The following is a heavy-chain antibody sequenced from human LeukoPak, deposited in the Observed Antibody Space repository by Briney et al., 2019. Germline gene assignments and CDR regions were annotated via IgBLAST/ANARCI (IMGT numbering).Heavy chain of an antibody. Sequence: GGSLRLSCAASGFTFSSYAMSWVRQAPGKGLEWVSVIYSGGSTYYADSVKGRFTISRDNSKNTLYLQMNSLRAEDTAVYYCARVIHTQQHDAFDIWGQGTMVTVSS. J-gene: IGHJ3*02. V-gene: IGHV3-53*01. CDR3: ARVIHTQQHDAFDI. CDR1: GFTFSSYA. D-gene: IGHD1/OR15-1a*01. CDR2: IYSGGST.